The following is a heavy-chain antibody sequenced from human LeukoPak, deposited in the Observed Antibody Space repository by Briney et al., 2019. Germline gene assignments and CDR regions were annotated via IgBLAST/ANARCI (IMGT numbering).Heavy chain of an antibody. CDR3: ARVAGSYTGDAFDI. Sequence: ASVKVSCKASGYTFTSYGISWVRQAPGQGLEWMGWISAYNGNTNYAQKLQGRVTMTTDTSTSTAYMELSSLRSEDTAVYYCARVAGSYTGDAFDIWGQGTMVTVSS. J-gene: IGHJ3*02. V-gene: IGHV1-18*01. CDR2: ISAYNGNT. CDR1: GYTFTSYG. D-gene: IGHD1-26*01.